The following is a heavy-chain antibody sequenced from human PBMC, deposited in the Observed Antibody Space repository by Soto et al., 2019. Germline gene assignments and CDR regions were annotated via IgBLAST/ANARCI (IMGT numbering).Heavy chain of an antibody. CDR2: ISAYNGNT. V-gene: IGHV1-18*01. CDR1: GYTFTNFG. J-gene: IGHJ4*02. Sequence: ASVKVSCKASGYTFTNFGISWVRQAPGQGLEWMGWISAYNGNTNYAQKFQGRVTMTTDTSTSTAHMEVRSLRSDDTAVYYCARDSPPPREWGQGTLVTVSS. CDR3: ARDSPPPRE.